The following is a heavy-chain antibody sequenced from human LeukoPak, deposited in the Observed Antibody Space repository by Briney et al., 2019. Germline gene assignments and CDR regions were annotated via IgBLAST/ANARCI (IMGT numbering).Heavy chain of an antibody. Sequence: GGSLRLSCAASGFTFISYAMSWVRQAPGKGLEWVSAISGSGGSTYYADSVKGRLTISRDNSKNTLYLQMNSLRAEDTAVYYCAKRTFEYSSSSGYYYYMDVWGKGTTVTVSS. CDR3: AKRTFEYSSSSGYYYYMDV. CDR1: GFTFISYA. CDR2: ISGSGGST. V-gene: IGHV3-23*01. J-gene: IGHJ6*03. D-gene: IGHD6-6*01.